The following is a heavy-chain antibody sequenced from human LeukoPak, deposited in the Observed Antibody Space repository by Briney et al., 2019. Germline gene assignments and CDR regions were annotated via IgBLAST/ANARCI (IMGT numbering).Heavy chain of an antibody. CDR2: IKQDGSEK. J-gene: IGHJ5*02. Sequence: SGGSLRLSCAASGFTLSSYWMSWVRHAPGKGREWVTNIKQDGSEKYHVHSVKCRFHISRDNAKNSLNLKMNSLRAEDTAVYYCARSLITMIAQFDGWGQGTLVSVS. D-gene: IGHD3-22*01. CDR3: ARSLITMIAQFDG. CDR1: GFTLSSYW. V-gene: IGHV3-7*01.